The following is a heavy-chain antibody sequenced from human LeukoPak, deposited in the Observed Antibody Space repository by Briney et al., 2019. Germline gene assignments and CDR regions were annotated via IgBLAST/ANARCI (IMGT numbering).Heavy chain of an antibody. V-gene: IGHV3-53*01. Sequence: PGGSLRLSCAASGFTVSHNYMSWVRQAPGKGLEWVSVIYSGGSTYYADSVKGRFTISRDNSKNTLYLQMNSLRVEDTAVYYCASFSLEWFTFDYWGQGTLVTVSP. CDR2: IYSGGST. CDR1: GFTVSHNY. CDR3: ASFSLEWFTFDY. J-gene: IGHJ4*02. D-gene: IGHD3-3*01.